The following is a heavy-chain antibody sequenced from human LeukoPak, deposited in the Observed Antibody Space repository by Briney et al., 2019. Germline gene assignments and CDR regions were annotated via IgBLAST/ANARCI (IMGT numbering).Heavy chain of an antibody. CDR1: GGSISSYY. J-gene: IGHJ4*02. CDR2: IYYSGST. Sequence: SETLSLTCTVPGGSISSYYWSWLRQPPGKGLEWIGYIYYSGSTNYNPSLKSRVTISVDTSKNQFSLKLSSVTAADTAVYYCARAPPLRYFDWFGYFDYWGQGTLVTVSS. V-gene: IGHV4-59*01. CDR3: ARAPPLRYFDWFGYFDY. D-gene: IGHD3-9*01.